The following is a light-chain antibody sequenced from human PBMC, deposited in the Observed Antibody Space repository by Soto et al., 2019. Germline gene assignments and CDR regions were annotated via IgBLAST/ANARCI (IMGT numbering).Light chain of an antibody. CDR1: QDIITW. CDR3: QQANSFPYT. V-gene: IGKV1-12*01. J-gene: IGKJ2*01. Sequence: DIQMTQSPSSVSASVGDGVTITCRASQDIITWLAWYQQKPGKAPKFLIYAASTLQSGVPSRFSGSGSGTDFTLTISSLQPEDFATYYCQQANSFPYTFGQGTKLEIK. CDR2: AAS.